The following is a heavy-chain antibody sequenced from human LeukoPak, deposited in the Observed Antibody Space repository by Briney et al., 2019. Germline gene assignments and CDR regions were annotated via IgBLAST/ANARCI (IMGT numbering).Heavy chain of an antibody. CDR3: ASAGYSSSWTFPFDY. CDR1: GGSISTYY. V-gene: IGHV4-59*01. Sequence: KPSETLSLTCTVSGGSISTYYWSWIRQPPGKGPEWIGYIYYSGSTNYNPSLKSRVTISIDTSRNQFSLKLSSVTAADTAVYYCASAGYSSSWTFPFDYWGQGTLVTVSS. D-gene: IGHD6-13*01. J-gene: IGHJ4*02. CDR2: IYYSGST.